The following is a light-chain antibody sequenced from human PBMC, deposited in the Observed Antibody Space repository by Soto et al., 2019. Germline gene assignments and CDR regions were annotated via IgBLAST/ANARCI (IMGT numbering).Light chain of an antibody. V-gene: IGLV3-21*02. CDR2: DDD. CDR3: QVWVGSSDRT. Sequence: SYVLTQAPSVSVAPGQTATITCGGNNIGSKIVHWYQQKPGQAPVLVVHDDDDRPSGIPERFSGSNSGHTATLTISRVDAGDEADYYCQVWVGSSDRTFGGGTKLTVL. CDR1: NIGSKI. J-gene: IGLJ2*01.